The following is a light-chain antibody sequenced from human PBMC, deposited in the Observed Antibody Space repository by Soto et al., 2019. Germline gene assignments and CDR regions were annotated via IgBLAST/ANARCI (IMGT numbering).Light chain of an antibody. V-gene: IGKV1-5*03. CDR3: QHYNSYSEA. CDR1: QTISSW. Sequence: DIQMTQSPSTLSGSVGDRVTITCRVSQTISSWLAWYQQTPGKAPKILIYKASTLKSGVPSRFSGSGSGTEFTLTISSLQPDDFETYYCQHYNSYSEAFGQGTKVDIK. CDR2: KAS. J-gene: IGKJ1*01.